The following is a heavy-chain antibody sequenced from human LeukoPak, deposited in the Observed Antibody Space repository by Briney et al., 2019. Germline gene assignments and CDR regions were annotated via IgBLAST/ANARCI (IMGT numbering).Heavy chain of an antibody. CDR2: INWNGGST. CDR1: GFTFDDYG. D-gene: IGHD2-15*01. J-gene: IGHJ3*02. Sequence: GGSLRLSCAASGFTFDDYGMSWVRQAPGKGLEWVSGINWNGGSTGYADSVKGRFTISRDNAKNSLYLQMNSLRAEDTALYYCAREAGGYCSGGSCSGREAFDIWGQGTMVTVSS. V-gene: IGHV3-20*04. CDR3: AREAGGYCSGGSCSGREAFDI.